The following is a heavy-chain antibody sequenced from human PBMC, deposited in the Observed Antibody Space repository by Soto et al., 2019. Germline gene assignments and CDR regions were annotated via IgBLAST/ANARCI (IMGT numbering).Heavy chain of an antibody. CDR1: GGSIGDGDDY. CDR2: IHYSGST. Sequence: SETLSLTCSVSGGSIGDGDDYWSWIRQPPGKGLEWIGCIHYSGSTYYNPSLKSQVTMSGDTSKNQFSLKLSSVTAADTAMYYCVSSSGVTYYFDSWGQGTLVTVSS. V-gene: IGHV4-30-4*01. J-gene: IGHJ4*02. CDR3: VSSSGVTYYFDS. D-gene: IGHD3-3*01.